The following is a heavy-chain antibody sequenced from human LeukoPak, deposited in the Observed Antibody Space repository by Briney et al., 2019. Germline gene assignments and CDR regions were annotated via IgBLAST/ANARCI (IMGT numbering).Heavy chain of an antibody. CDR2: ISYDGSNK. CDR3: AKDFGYSYGLCFDY. D-gene: IGHD5-18*01. J-gene: IGHJ4*02. Sequence: GRSLRLSCAASGFTFSSYGMHWVRQAPGKGLEWVAVISYDGSNKYYADSVKGRFTISRDNSKNTLYLQMNSLRAEDTAVYYCAKDFGYSYGLCFDYWGQGNLVTVSS. CDR1: GFTFSSYG. V-gene: IGHV3-30*18.